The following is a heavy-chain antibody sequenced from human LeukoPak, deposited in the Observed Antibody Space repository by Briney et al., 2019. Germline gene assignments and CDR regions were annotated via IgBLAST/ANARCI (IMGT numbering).Heavy chain of an antibody. CDR2: IYPGDSDT. V-gene: IGHV5-51*01. CDR3: ARRSGSERWLRLGSGYFDL. Sequence: GESLKVSCKGSGYSFTSYWIGWVRQMPGKGLEWMGIIYPGDSDTRYSPSFQGQVTISADKSISTAYLQWSSLKASDTAMYYCARRSGSERWLRLGSGYFDLWGRGTLVTVSS. J-gene: IGHJ2*01. D-gene: IGHD5-24*01. CDR1: GYSFTSYW.